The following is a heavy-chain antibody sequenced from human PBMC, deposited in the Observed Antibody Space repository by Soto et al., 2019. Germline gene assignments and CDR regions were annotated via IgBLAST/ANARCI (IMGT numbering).Heavy chain of an antibody. V-gene: IGHV3-23*01. D-gene: IGHD2-2*01. CDR3: AKDYFVWTSEQPYDFHD. Sequence: EVQLLDSGGGLVQPGGSLSLSCAASGFTFSNYAMNWVRQGPGTGLQWFSGISGSGGRSYYADSVKGRFTISIDNTKTPLYLPMNLLRAQATAVYYCAKDYFVWTSEQPYDFHDWGPGTLVTVS. CDR1: GFTFSNYA. CDR2: ISGSGGRS. J-gene: IGHJ4*01.